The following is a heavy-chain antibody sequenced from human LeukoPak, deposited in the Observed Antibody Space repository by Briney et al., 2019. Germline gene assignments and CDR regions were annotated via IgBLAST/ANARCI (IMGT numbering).Heavy chain of an antibody. V-gene: IGHV3-21*01. J-gene: IGHJ3*02. D-gene: IGHD1-7*01. CDR3: AKDMYGQGNSNDAFDI. CDR2: ITISSSII. Sequence: GGSLRLSCAASGFSFSDYSMNWVRQAPGKGLEWVSSITISSSIIYYADSVKGRFTISRDNAKNSLFLQMNSLRAEDTAVYYCAKDMYGQGNSNDAFDIWGQGTMVTVSS. CDR1: GFSFSDYS.